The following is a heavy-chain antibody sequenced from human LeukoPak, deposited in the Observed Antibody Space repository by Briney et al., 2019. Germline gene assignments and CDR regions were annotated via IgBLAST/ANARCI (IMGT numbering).Heavy chain of an antibody. J-gene: IGHJ4*02. CDR2: IIPIFGTA. Sequence: ASVKVSCKASGGTFSSYAISWVRQAPGQGLEWMGGIIPIFGTANYAQKFQGRVTITADESTSTAYMELSSLRSEDTAVYYCARASGGGYYFGKFYFDYWGQGTLVTVSS. V-gene: IGHV1-69*13. CDR3: ARASGGGYYFGKFYFDY. D-gene: IGHD3-22*01. CDR1: GGTFSSYA.